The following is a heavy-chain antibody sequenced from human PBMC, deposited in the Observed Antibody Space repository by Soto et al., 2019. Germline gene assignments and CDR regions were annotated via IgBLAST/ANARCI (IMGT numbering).Heavy chain of an antibody. CDR1: GGTFSGYA. D-gene: IGHD6-13*01. V-gene: IGHV1-69*13. CDR2: IIPIFGTA. Sequence: GASVKVSCKASGGTFSGYAISWVRQAPGQGLEWMGGIIPIFGTANYAQKFQGRVTITADESTSTAYMELSSLRSEDTAVYYCARDVIAAAGTAGWGQGTLVTVSS. CDR3: ARDVIAAAGTAG. J-gene: IGHJ4*02.